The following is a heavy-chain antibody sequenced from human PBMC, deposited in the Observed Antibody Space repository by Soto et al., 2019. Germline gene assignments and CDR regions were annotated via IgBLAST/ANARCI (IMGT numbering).Heavy chain of an antibody. Sequence: SAKVSCKASGGTFSSYAISWVRQAPGQGLEWMGGIIPIFGTANYAQKFQGRVTITADESTSTAYMELSSLRSEDTAVYFCARGGYDSYYYYYYGMDVWGQGTTVTVSS. CDR1: GGTFSSYA. D-gene: IGHD5-12*01. CDR2: IIPIFGTA. J-gene: IGHJ6*02. V-gene: IGHV1-69*13. CDR3: ARGGYDSYYYYYYGMDV.